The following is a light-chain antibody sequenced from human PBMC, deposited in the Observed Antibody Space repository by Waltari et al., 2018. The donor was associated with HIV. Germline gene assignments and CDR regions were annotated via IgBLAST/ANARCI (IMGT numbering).Light chain of an antibody. CDR3: QQYNSYSWT. Sequence: DIQMPQSTSTLSASVGDRVTITCRASQSISSWLAWYEQKSGKAPKLLIYKASSLKSGVPSRFSGSGSGTEFTLTINSLQPDDFATYYCQQYNSYSWTFGQGTKVEIK. J-gene: IGKJ1*01. CDR2: KAS. V-gene: IGKV1-5*03. CDR1: QSISSW.